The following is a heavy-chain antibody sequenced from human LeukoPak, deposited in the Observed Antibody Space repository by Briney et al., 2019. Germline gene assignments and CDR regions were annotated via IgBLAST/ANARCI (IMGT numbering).Heavy chain of an antibody. CDR3: AKDRPRWSRVYYYYMDV. Sequence: GGSLRLSCAASGFTFSSYWMSWVRQAPGKGLEWVANIKQDGSEKYYVDSVKGRFTISRDNAKNTLYLQMNSLRAEDTAVYYCAKDRPRWSRVYYYYMDVWGKGTTVTISS. V-gene: IGHV3-7*03. J-gene: IGHJ6*03. CDR2: IKQDGSEK. CDR1: GFTFSSYW. D-gene: IGHD4-23*01.